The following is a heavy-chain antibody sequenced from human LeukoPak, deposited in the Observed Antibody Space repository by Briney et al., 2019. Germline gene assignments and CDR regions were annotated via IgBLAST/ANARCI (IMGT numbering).Heavy chain of an antibody. CDR1: GFTFSDYY. D-gene: IGHD2-15*01. CDR3: TRVARYCSGGICYSGY. J-gene: IGHJ4*02. V-gene: IGHV3-11*04. Sequence: PGGSLRLSGAASGFTFSDYYMSWIGRAPGKGLGGVSYISSRGSTIYYADSVKGRFTVSRDNAKNSLYLQMNSLRAEDTAVYYCTRVARYCSGGICYSGYWGQGTLVTVSS. CDR2: ISSRGSTI.